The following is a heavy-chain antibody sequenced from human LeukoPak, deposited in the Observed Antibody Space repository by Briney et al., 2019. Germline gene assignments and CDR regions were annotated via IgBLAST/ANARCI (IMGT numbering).Heavy chain of an antibody. D-gene: IGHD2-15*01. CDR3: AREDIVVVVASTGWFDP. V-gene: IGHV1-2*02. CDR1: GYIFTDYY. CDR2: INPKSGGT. J-gene: IGHJ5*02. Sequence: ASVKVSCKTSGYIFTDYYMHWVRQAPGQGLEWMGWINPKSGGTNYAQKFQGRVTMTRDTSISTAYMELSRLRSDDTAVYYCAREDIVVVVASTGWFDPWGQGTLVTVSS.